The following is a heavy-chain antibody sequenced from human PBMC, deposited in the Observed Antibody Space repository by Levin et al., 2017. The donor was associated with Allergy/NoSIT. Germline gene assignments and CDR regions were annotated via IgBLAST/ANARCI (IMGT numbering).Heavy chain of an antibody. D-gene: IGHD2-2*01. CDR1: GGTFTSYA. CDR3: ARHLGGYCSTASCYMNFFYMDV. J-gene: IGHJ6*03. Sequence: ASVKVSCKVSGGTFTSYAITWVRQAPGHGLEWMGAVIPMLDSVDYAQKFHGRVTITADRSTSTAYMELGSLTSEDTAVYYCARHLGGYCSTASCYMNFFYMDVWGKGTLVTVSS. CDR2: VIPMLDSV. V-gene: IGHV1-69*10.